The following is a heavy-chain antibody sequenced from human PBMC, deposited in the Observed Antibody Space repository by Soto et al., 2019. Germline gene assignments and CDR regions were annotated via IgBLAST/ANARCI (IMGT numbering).Heavy chain of an antibody. Sequence: SETLSLTCTVSGGSISSYYWSWVRQPPGKGLEWIGEIYYSGSTNYNPSLKSRVTISVDKSKNQFSLKLRSVTAADTAVYFCARRAYPGFDYWGQGTLVTVSS. CDR3: ARRAYPGFDY. V-gene: IGHV4-59*12. J-gene: IGHJ4*02. CDR2: IYYSGST. CDR1: GGSISSYY.